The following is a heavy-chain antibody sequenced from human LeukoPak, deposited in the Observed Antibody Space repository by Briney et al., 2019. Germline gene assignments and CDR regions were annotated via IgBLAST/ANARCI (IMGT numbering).Heavy chain of an antibody. V-gene: IGHV1-46*01. D-gene: IGHD4-17*01. CDR3: AAGDLVYDY. J-gene: IGHJ4*02. Sequence: ASVKVSCKASGYTFTTYYMHWVRQAPGQGLEWMGIINPSGGSTGYAQKFQGRVTMTRDTSTSTVYMDLSSLRSEDTAVYYCAAGDLVYDYWGQGTLVTVSS. CDR2: INPSGGST. CDR1: GYTFTTYY.